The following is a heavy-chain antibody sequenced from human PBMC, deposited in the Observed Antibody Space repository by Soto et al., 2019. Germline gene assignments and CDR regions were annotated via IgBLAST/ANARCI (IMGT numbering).Heavy chain of an antibody. CDR1: GDSISSGFYF. CDR2: IYYSGST. CDR3: ARRYGTTFDY. Sequence: SETLSLTCTVSGDSISSGFYFWGWVRQPPGKGLEWIGTIYYSGSTYYTPSLKSRVTISVDTSKNQFSLKLSSVTAADTAVYYCARRYGTTFDYWGQGTLVTVSS. V-gene: IGHV4-39*07. D-gene: IGHD1-7*01. J-gene: IGHJ4*02.